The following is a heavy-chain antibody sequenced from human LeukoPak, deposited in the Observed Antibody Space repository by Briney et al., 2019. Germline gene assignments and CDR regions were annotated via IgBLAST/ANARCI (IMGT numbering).Heavy chain of an antibody. J-gene: IGHJ6*02. Sequence: PSETLSLTCTVSGGSLSRFYWGWVRQPAGEGLGWSWGFFNSGGTNYNPPLKSRVTMSVDTSKNQFSLKLSSVTAADTAVYYCARVALPGLYCSGGSCYSYYYYGMDVWGQGTTVTVSS. V-gene: IGHV4-4*07. D-gene: IGHD2-15*01. CDR1: GGSLSRFY. CDR3: ARVALPGLYCSGGSCYSYYYYGMDV. CDR2: FFNSGGT.